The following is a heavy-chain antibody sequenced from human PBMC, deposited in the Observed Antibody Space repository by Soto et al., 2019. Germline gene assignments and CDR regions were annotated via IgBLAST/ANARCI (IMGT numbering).Heavy chain of an antibody. CDR3: DRRPGNCSGDNCRIDY. D-gene: IGHD2-15*01. V-gene: IGHV4-59*08. CDR2: IYYSGST. CDR1: GGAIRSCY. J-gene: IGHJ4*02. Sequence: PSETLSLTCTFSGGAIRSCYWSWIRQPPGKGLEWIGYIYYSGSTNYNPSLKSRVTISVDTSKNQFSLKLSSVTAAHTAVYFCDRRPGNCSGDNCRIDYWGQGTLVTVSS.